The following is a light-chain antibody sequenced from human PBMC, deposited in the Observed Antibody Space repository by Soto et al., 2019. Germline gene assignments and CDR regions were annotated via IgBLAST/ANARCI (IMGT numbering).Light chain of an antibody. J-gene: IGKJ1*01. Sequence: DIQMTQSPSTLSASVGDRVTITCRASQSFSIWLAWYQQKPGKGPKLLIYDGTNLETGVPSRFSGSDSGTEFTPTISSLQPDDFATYYCQQYYSYPWTSGHGTKVEMK. CDR2: DGT. CDR1: QSFSIW. V-gene: IGKV1-5*01. CDR3: QQYYSYPWT.